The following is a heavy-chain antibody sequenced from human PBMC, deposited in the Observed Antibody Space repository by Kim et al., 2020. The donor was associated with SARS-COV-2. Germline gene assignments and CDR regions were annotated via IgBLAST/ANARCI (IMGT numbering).Heavy chain of an antibody. CDR1: GFTFSSYS. CDR2: ISSSSSYI. CDR3: ARSLSVKMATIVERGYYYYGIDV. Sequence: GGSLRLSCAASGFTFSSYSMNWVRQAPGKGLEWVSSISSSSSYIYYADSVKGRFTISRDNAKNSLYLQMNSLRAEDTAVYYCARSLSVKMATIVERGYYYYGIDVWGQGTTVTVSS. V-gene: IGHV3-21*01. J-gene: IGHJ6*02. D-gene: IGHD5-12*01.